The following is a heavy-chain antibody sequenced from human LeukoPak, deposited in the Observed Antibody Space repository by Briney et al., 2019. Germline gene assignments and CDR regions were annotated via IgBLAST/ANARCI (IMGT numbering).Heavy chain of an antibody. D-gene: IGHD1-26*01. V-gene: IGHV3-30*18. CDR3: AKGIVGATAKAFFFDY. CDR2: ISYDGSNK. CDR1: GFTFSNYG. J-gene: IGHJ4*02. Sequence: GGSLRLSCAASGFTFSNYGMHWVRQAPGKGLEWVAVISYDGSNKYYADSVKGRFTISRDSSKNTLYLQMNSLKAEDTAVYYCAKGIVGATAKAFFFDYWGQGTLVTVSS.